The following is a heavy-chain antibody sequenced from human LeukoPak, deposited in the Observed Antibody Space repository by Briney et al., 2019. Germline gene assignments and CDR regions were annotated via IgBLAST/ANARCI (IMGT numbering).Heavy chain of an antibody. CDR3: ARDRMGGSGSLYWFDP. J-gene: IGHJ5*02. CDR1: GGSISSSSYY. D-gene: IGHD3-10*01. Sequence: SETLSLTCTVSGGSISSSSYYWGWIRQPPGKGLEWIGSIYYSGSTYYNPSLKSRVTISVDTSKNQFSLKLSSVTAADTAVYYCARDRMGGSGSLYWFDPWGQGTLVTVSS. CDR2: IYYSGST. V-gene: IGHV4-39*07.